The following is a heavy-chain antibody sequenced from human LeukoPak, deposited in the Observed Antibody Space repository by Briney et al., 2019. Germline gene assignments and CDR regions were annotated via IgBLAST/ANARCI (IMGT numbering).Heavy chain of an antibody. D-gene: IGHD2-21*02. J-gene: IGHJ4*02. CDR2: IYYSGST. Sequence: SETLSLTCTVSGGSISSSSYYWGWIRQPPGKGLEWIGSIYYSGSTNYNPSLKSRVTISVDTSKNQFSLKLSSVTAADTAVYYCARGILPCGGDCYSGYYFDYWGQGTLVTVSS. CDR3: ARGILPCGGDCYSGYYFDY. V-gene: IGHV4-39*07. CDR1: GGSISSSSYY.